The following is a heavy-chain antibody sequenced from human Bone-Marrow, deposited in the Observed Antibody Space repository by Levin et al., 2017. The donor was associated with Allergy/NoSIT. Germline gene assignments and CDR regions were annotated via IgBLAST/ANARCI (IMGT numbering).Heavy chain of an antibody. D-gene: IGHD2/OR15-2a*01. V-gene: IGHV3-53*01. Sequence: GESLKISCAASGFTVSSNYMSWVRQAPGKGLEWVSVIYSGGSTYYADSVKGRFTISRDNSKNTLYLQMNSLRAEDTAVYYCARDRFFLAQPDYYGMDGWGQGTTVTVSS. CDR1: GFTVSSNY. CDR2: IYSGGST. CDR3: ARDRFFLAQPDYYGMDG. J-gene: IGHJ6*02.